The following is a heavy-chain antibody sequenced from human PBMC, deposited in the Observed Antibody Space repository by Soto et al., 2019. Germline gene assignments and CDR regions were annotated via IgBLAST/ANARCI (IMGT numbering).Heavy chain of an antibody. D-gene: IGHD2-15*01. CDR2: IWNDGSNK. J-gene: IGHJ3*02. Sequence: PGGSLRLSCASSGFTFSSYAMHWVRQAPGKGLERVGVIWNDGSNKYYADSVKGRFTISRDNSKNTLYLQMDSLRAEDTAVYYCARPRDCGGGGCYRNAFDIWGHGKMVTFSS. CDR1: GFTFSSYA. V-gene: IGHV3-33*01. CDR3: ARPRDCGGGGCYRNAFDI.